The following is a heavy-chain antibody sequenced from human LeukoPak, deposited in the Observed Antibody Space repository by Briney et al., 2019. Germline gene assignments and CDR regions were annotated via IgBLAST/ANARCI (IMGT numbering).Heavy chain of an antibody. D-gene: IGHD1-26*01. CDR2: IYYSGIT. CDR3: ARAGRWEGRPHAFDI. Sequence: PSETLSLTCTVSGGSISSYYWSWIRQPPGKGLAWLGYIYYSGITNYNPSLKSRVTISVDTSKNQFSLKLSSVTAADTAVYYCARAGRWEGRPHAFDIWGQGTMVTVSS. J-gene: IGHJ3*02. CDR1: GGSISSYY. V-gene: IGHV4-59*01.